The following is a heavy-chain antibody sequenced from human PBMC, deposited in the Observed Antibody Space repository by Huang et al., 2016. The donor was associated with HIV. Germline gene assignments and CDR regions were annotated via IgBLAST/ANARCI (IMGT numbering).Heavy chain of an antibody. CDR2: ISYDGSNQ. CDR1: GFTFSSYA. V-gene: IGHV3-30*04. CDR3: ARGSAGVLWFGEM. J-gene: IGHJ4*02. Sequence: QERLVESGGGVVQPGRSLSLSCAASGFTFSSYAMHWVRQASGKGLEWVAVISYDGSNQHYVDSVKGRFTISRDNSKKMLYLQMNSLRMGDTAVYYCARGSAGVLWFGEMWGQGTLVTVSS. D-gene: IGHD3-10*01.